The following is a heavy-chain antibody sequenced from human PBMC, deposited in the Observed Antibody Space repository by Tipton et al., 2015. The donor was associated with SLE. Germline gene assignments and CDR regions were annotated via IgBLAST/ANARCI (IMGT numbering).Heavy chain of an antibody. J-gene: IGHJ4*02. CDR2: IFFSGST. CDR1: GASISSHY. CDR3: ARTTSTGYHFAPFDS. D-gene: IGHD3-22*01. Sequence: GLVKPSETLSLTCTVSGASISSHYWSWIRQPPGKGLEWIGYIFFSGSTNYSPSLKSRVTISVDMSMNQFSLKLTSVTAADTAMYYCARTTSTGYHFAPFDSWGQGTLVTVSS. V-gene: IGHV4-59*11.